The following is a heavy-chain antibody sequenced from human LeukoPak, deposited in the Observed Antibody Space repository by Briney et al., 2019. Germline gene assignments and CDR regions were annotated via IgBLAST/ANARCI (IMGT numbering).Heavy chain of an antibody. V-gene: IGHV3-23*01. D-gene: IGHD3-10*01. CDR2: ISGSGGST. J-gene: IGHJ4*02. Sequence: GGSLRLSCAASGFTFSSYGMSWVRQAPGKGLEWVSAISGSGGSTYYADSVKGRFTISRDNSKNTLYLQMNSLRAEDTAVYYCAKDFHYYGSGSYSAFDYWGQGTLVTVSS. CDR3: AKDFHYYGSGSYSAFDY. CDR1: GFTFSSYG.